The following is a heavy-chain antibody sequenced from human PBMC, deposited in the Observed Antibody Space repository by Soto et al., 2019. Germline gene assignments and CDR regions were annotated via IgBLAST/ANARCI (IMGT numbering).Heavy chain of an antibody. J-gene: IGHJ3*02. CDR3: ARHNLRNAFDI. Sequence: VESLKISCNASGYNFTAYWIGWVRQMPGKGLEWMGLIYPGDSDTRYSPSFQAQVTISADKSLSIAYLQWSSLRASDTAMYYCARHNLRNAFDIWGRGTMVTVSS. V-gene: IGHV5-51*01. CDR2: IYPGDSDT. CDR1: GYNFTAYW.